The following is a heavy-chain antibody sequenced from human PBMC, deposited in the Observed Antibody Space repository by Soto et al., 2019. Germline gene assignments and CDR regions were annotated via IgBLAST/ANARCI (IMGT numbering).Heavy chain of an antibody. V-gene: IGHV4-59*01. Sequence: SETLSLTCTVSGGSISSYYWSWIRQPPGKGLEWIGYIYYSGSTNYNPSLKSRVTISVDTSKNQFSLKLSSVTAADTAVYYCARDRSHLGRDYVRDVWGQGTTVT. CDR2: IYYSGST. D-gene: IGHD1-26*01. J-gene: IGHJ6*02. CDR3: ARDRSHLGRDYVRDV. CDR1: GGSISSYY.